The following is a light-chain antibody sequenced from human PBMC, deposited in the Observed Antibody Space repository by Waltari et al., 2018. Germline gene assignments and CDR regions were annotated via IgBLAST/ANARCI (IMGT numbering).Light chain of an antibody. CDR1: SGDVGNYNL. J-gene: IGLJ2*01. Sequence: QSTLTQPASVSGSLGQSITISCIGTSGDVGNYNLVSWYQQHPGKAPKFMIYGVNKRPSGVSNRFSGSKSGNTASLTISGLQGEDEAIYFCSSYAAYNTVIVGGGTKVTVL. CDR3: SSYAAYNTVI. V-gene: IGLV2-23*02. CDR2: GVN.